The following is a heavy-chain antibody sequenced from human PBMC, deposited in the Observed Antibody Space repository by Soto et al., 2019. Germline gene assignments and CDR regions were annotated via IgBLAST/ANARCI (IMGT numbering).Heavy chain of an antibody. J-gene: IGHJ4*02. Sequence: QVHLVESGGGVVQPGRSLRLSCAGSGVTFRGYAVHWVRQTPGKGLEWVTVISDDGSKTYYADSVKGRFSVSRDDSTNMVFLQMSSLRSEDTAVYHCASAYQLTYYFDDWGPGTPVTVSS. D-gene: IGHD3-16*01. V-gene: IGHV3-30*14. CDR2: ISDDGSKT. CDR1: GVTFRGYA. CDR3: ASAYQLTYYFDD.